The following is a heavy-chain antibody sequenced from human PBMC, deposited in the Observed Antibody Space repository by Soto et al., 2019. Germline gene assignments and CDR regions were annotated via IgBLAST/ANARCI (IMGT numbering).Heavy chain of an antibody. Sequence: QVQLQESGPGLVKPSETLSLLCFVSGEAVGSGQSYWNWIRQAPGKGLEWIGHTSVTGAMKYSASLKGRVTMSVDTSKSQISLTLTSVTAADSATYFCVRGRADSAGSSLGRRMDVWGQGTTVTVAS. V-gene: IGHV4-61*01. CDR3: VRGRADSAGSSLGRRMDV. J-gene: IGHJ6*02. CDR1: GEAVGSGQSY. CDR2: TSVTGAM. D-gene: IGHD3-10*01.